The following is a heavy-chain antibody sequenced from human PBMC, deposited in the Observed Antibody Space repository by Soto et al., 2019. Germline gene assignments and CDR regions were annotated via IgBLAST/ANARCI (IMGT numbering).Heavy chain of an antibody. V-gene: IGHV3-48*02. Sequence: GSLRLSCAASGFTFSSDSMNWVRQAPVKGLEWVSYISSSSSTIYYADSVKGRFTISRDNAKNSLYQQMNSLKDEDTAVYYCARDMYNGSHEGFWFDPWGQGTLVTVSS. CDR3: ARDMYNGSHEGFWFDP. D-gene: IGHD6-13*01. CDR1: GFTFSSDS. J-gene: IGHJ5*02. CDR2: ISSSSSTI.